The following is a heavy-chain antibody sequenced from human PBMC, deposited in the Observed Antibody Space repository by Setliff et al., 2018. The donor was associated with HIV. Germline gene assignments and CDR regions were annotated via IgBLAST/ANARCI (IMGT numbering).Heavy chain of an antibody. Sequence: ASVKVSCKPSGYYFATYDINWVRQAAGQGLEWMGWVNPYSGNSGYAQRFHGRLTMTRDTSRGTAHMELRSLRSDDTAVYYCARDRIAAAGTLMGYWGQGTLVTVSS. J-gene: IGHJ4*02. V-gene: IGHV1-8*02. CDR1: GYYFATYD. CDR2: VNPYSGNS. CDR3: ARDRIAAAGTLMGY. D-gene: IGHD6-13*01.